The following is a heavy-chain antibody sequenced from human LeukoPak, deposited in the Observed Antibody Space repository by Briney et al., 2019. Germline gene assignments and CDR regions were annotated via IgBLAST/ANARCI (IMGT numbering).Heavy chain of an antibody. CDR1: GFTFSSYS. CDR2: ISSSSSYI. V-gene: IGHV3-21*01. Sequence: GGSLRLSCAASGFTFSSYSMNWVRQAPGKGLDWVSSISSSSSYIYYADSVKGRFTISRDNAKNSLYLQMNSLRAEDTAVYYCARDRKYSSSWYGPTYDYWGQGTLVTVSS. D-gene: IGHD6-13*01. CDR3: ARDRKYSSSWYGPTYDY. J-gene: IGHJ4*02.